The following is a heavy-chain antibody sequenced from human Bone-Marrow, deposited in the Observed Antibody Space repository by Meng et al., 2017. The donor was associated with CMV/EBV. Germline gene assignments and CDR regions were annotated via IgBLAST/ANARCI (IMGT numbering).Heavy chain of an antibody. CDR1: GGSVSSGSYY. J-gene: IGHJ4*02. CDR2: RNQVGSEV. V-gene: IGHV3-7*03. Sequence: ETLSLTCTVSGGSVSSGSYYWSWIRQPPGKGLEWVANRNQVGSEVYYVDSLKGRFTISRDDASNSLYVQIDSLRAEDTAVYYCAKEATPVGATNYWGQGTLVTVSS. CDR3: AKEATPVGATNY. D-gene: IGHD1-26*01.